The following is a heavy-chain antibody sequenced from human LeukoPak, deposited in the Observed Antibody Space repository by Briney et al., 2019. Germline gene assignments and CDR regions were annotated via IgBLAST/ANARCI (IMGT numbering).Heavy chain of an antibody. Sequence: GGSLRLSCAASGFTFSSYAMSWVRQAPGKGLEWVSAISGSGGSTYYADSVKGRFTISRDNSKNTLYLQMNSLRAEDTAVYYCAKDFRPVITMVPSPVDYWGQGTLVTVSS. D-gene: IGHD3-10*01. V-gene: IGHV3-23*01. CDR2: ISGSGGST. J-gene: IGHJ4*02. CDR1: GFTFSSYA. CDR3: AKDFRPVITMVPSPVDY.